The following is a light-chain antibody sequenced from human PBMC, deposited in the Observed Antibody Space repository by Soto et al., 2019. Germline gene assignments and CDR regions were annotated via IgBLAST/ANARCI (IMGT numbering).Light chain of an antibody. J-gene: IGLJ1*01. CDR1: SSDVGGYNF. CDR3: SSYTSSYTYV. V-gene: IGLV2-14*03. Sequence: QSVLTQPASVSGSPGQWVTISCAGTSSDVGGYNFVSWYQQHPGKAPQLMIYDVSSRPSGVSNRFSGSKSGNTASLTISGLQAEDEADYYCSSYTSSYTYVFGTGTKLTVL. CDR2: DVS.